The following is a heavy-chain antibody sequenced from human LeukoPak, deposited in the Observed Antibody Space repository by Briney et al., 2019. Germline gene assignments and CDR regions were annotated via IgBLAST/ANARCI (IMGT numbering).Heavy chain of an antibody. V-gene: IGHV1-8*01. CDR3: ARGLGDYYGTSTYYYAVPAH. J-gene: IGHJ4*02. D-gene: IGHD3-22*01. CDR2: MNPNSGDT. CDR1: GYTFTTYD. Sequence: ASVKVSCKASGYTFTTYDITWVRQATGQGLEWMGWMNPNSGDTAYAQKFQGRVAMTRDTSISTAYMELSSLRSEDTAVYYCARGLGDYYGTSTYYYAVPAHWGQGTLVTVSS.